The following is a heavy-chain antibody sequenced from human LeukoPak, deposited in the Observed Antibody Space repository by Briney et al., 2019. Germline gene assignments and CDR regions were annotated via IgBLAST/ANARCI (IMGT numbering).Heavy chain of an antibody. CDR2: IYYSGST. Sequence: SETLSLTCTVSGGSISSSSYYWGWIRQPPGKGLEWIGSIYYSGSTYYNPSLKSRVTISVDTSKNQFSLKLSSVTAADTAVYYCAREDYYDSSMDYWGQGTLVTVSS. V-gene: IGHV4-39*02. CDR1: GGSISSSSYY. J-gene: IGHJ4*02. CDR3: AREDYYDSSMDY. D-gene: IGHD3-22*01.